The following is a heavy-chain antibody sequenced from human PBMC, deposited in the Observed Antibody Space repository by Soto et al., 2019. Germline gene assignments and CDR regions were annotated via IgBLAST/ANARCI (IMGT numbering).Heavy chain of an antibody. V-gene: IGHV6-1*01. J-gene: IGHJ3*02. CDR1: GDSVSSNSAA. CDR3: AKDLPRYCSSTSCYKSNDAFDI. CDR2: TYYRSKWYN. Sequence: SQTLSLTCAISGDSVSSNSAAWNWIRQSPSRGLEWLGRTYYRSKWYNDYAVSVKSRITINPDTSKNQFSLQLNSVTPEDTAVYYCAKDLPRYCSSTSCYKSNDAFDIWGQGTMVTVSS. D-gene: IGHD2-2*02.